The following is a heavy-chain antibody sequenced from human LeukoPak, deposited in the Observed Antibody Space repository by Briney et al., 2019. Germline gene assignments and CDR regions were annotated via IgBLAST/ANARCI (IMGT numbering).Heavy chain of an antibody. Sequence: GGSLRLSCAGYGITLSELWMNWVRQVPGKGLEWVANIRQDGSEKKYVDSVKGRFTISRDNAKNSVYLQMNSLRVDDTAVYYCVGGYGWLPDYWGQGAPVTVSS. D-gene: IGHD6-19*01. J-gene: IGHJ4*02. CDR2: IRQDGSEK. CDR1: GITLSELW. V-gene: IGHV3-7*04. CDR3: VGGYGWLPDY.